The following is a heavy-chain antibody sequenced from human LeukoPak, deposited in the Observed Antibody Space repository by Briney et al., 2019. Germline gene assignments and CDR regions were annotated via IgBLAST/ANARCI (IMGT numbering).Heavy chain of an antibody. Sequence: ASVKVSCKASGYTFTSYFMHWVRQAPGQGLEWMGIINPSGGSTSYAQKFRSRVTVTRDTSTNTVYMELSSLRSEDTAVFYCARGLTGTADYWGQGTLVTVSS. CDR2: INPSGGST. J-gene: IGHJ4*02. D-gene: IGHD1-7*01. CDR3: ARGLTGTADY. CDR1: GYTFTSYF. V-gene: IGHV1-46*01.